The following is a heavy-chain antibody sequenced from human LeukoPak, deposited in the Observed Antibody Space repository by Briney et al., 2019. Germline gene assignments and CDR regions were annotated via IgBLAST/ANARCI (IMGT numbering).Heavy chain of an antibody. CDR3: ARDVRHCSGGSCYNY. D-gene: IGHD2-15*01. CDR1: GFTVSSNY. Sequence: GGSLRLSCAASGFTVSSNYMSWVRQAPGKGLEWVSVIYSGGSTYYADSVKGRFTISRDNSKNTLYLQMNSLRAEDTAVYYCARDVRHCSGGSCYNYWGQGTLVTVSS. J-gene: IGHJ4*02. CDR2: IYSGGST. V-gene: IGHV3-66*01.